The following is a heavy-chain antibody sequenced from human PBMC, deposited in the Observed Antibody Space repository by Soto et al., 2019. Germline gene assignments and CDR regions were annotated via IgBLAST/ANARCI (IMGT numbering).Heavy chain of an antibody. CDR1: GGTFSSYA. CDR3: ASGYCSGGSCYPLGFDP. J-gene: IGHJ5*02. D-gene: IGHD2-15*01. Sequence: SVKVSCKASGGTFSSYAISWVRQAPGQGLEWMGGIIPIFGTANYAQKFQGRVTITADESTSTAYMELSSLRSEDTAVYYCASGYCSGGSCYPLGFDPWGQGTLVTV. CDR2: IIPIFGTA. V-gene: IGHV1-69*13.